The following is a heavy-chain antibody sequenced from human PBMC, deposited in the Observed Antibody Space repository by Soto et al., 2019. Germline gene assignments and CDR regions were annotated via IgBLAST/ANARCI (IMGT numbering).Heavy chain of an antibody. D-gene: IGHD4-17*01. Sequence: EVQLVESGGGLVQPGGSLKLSCAVSGFTFSGCAMHWVRQSSGKGLEWVGRSRRKSNSYATAYAASVKGSFTISRDYSKNTVYLQMHSLKTEDPAVYDCTQGYGDYVRDYWGQGTLVTVSS. CDR2: SRRKSNSYAT. V-gene: IGHV3-73*01. J-gene: IGHJ4*02. CDR3: TQGYGDYVRDY. CDR1: GFTFSGCA.